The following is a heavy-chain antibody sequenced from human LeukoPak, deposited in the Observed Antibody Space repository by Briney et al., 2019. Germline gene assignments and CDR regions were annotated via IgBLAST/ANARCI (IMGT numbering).Heavy chain of an antibody. J-gene: IGHJ4*02. CDR2: IKQDGSEA. D-gene: IGHD3-10*01. Sequence: PGGSLRLSCAASEFTFNRYWMSWVRQAPGKGLQWVANIKQDGSEAHYVDSVEGRFTISRDNAKNSLSLQMNSLNVDDTGVYFCTRDALFGSGRTHLDFWSQGTLVSVSS. V-gene: IGHV3-7*04. CDR1: EFTFNRYW. CDR3: TRDALFGSGRTHLDF.